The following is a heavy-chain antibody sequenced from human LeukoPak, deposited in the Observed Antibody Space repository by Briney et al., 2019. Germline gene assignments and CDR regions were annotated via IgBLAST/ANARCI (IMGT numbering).Heavy chain of an antibody. CDR1: GFTFSSNY. CDR3: ARDEGGEYSSSWYGAFDI. D-gene: IGHD6-13*01. CDR2: IYSGGST. Sequence: GGSLRLSCAASGFTFSSNYMSWVRQAPGKGLGWVSVIYSGGSTYYADSVKGRFTISRDNSKNTLYLQMNSLRAEDTAVYYCARDEGGEYSSSWYGAFDIWGQGTMVTVSS. V-gene: IGHV3-53*01. J-gene: IGHJ3*02.